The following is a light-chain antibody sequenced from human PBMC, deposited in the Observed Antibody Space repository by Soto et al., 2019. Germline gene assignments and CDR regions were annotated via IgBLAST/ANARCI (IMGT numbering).Light chain of an antibody. CDR3: QQYGSSPGT. CDR2: GAS. J-gene: IGKJ5*01. Sequence: ILLTLSPCTLSLSPAAKATLSLRPRQSVSSSYLAWYQQRPGQAPRLLIYGASSRATGIPDRFSGSGSGTDFTLTISRLEPEDFAVYYCQQYGSSPGTFGQGTRLEIK. CDR1: QSVSSSY. V-gene: IGKV3-20*01.